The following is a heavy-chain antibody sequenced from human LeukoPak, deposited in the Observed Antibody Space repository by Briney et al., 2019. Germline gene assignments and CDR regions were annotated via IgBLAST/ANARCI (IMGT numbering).Heavy chain of an antibody. CDR3: AKDEEGPSLRYFLPDY. V-gene: IGHV3-23*01. D-gene: IGHD3-9*01. J-gene: IGHJ4*02. CDR1: GFTFSRYW. CDR2: ISGGGVNT. Sequence: PGGSLRLSCAASGFTFSRYWMSWVRQAPGKGLEWVSAISGGGVNTYYADSVKGRFTISRDNSKKTLYLQMNSLRAEDTAVYYCAKDEEGPSLRYFLPDYWGQGTLVTVSS.